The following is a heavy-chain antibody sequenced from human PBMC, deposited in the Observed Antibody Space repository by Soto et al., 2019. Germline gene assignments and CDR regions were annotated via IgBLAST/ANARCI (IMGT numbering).Heavy chain of an antibody. V-gene: IGHV4-34*01. CDR1: GGSFSGYY. CDR2: INHSGST. Sequence: QVQLQQWGAGLLKPSETLSLTCAVYGGSFSGYYWSWIRQPPGNGLEWIGEINHSGSTNYNPSLKSRVPLSGDTSENQFSLKLSSVTAAETAVYCWAREDPRHYYDSSGYYYVMRRGTNWFDPWGQGTLVTVSS. J-gene: IGHJ5*02. CDR3: AREDPRHYYDSSGYYYVMRRGTNWFDP. D-gene: IGHD3-22*01.